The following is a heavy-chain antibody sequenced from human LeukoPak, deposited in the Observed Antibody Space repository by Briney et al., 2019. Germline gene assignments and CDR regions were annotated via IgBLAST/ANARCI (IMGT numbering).Heavy chain of an antibody. Sequence: ASVKVSCKASGYTFTSYDINWVRQAPGQGLEWMGWISAYNGHTNYAQKLQGRVTITTDTSTSTAYMELRSLRSDDTGVYYCARDHAAGWELPLNWFDPWGQGTLVTVSS. CDR3: ARDHAAGWELPLNWFDP. V-gene: IGHV1-18*01. CDR1: GYTFTSYD. CDR2: ISAYNGHT. J-gene: IGHJ5*02. D-gene: IGHD1-26*01.